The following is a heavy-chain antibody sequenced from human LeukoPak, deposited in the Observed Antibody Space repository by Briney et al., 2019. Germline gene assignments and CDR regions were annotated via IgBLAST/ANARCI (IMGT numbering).Heavy chain of an antibody. V-gene: IGHV4-39*01. CDR2: IYYSGST. Sequence: PSETLSLTCTVSGGSISSSSYYWGWIRQPPGKGLEWIGSIYYSGSTYYNPSLKSRVTISVDTSKNQFSLKLSSVTAAGTAVYYRATDHYNYYDSSGYPFDYWGQGTLVTVSS. J-gene: IGHJ4*02. CDR3: ATDHYNYYDSSGYPFDY. CDR1: GGSISSSSYY. D-gene: IGHD3-22*01.